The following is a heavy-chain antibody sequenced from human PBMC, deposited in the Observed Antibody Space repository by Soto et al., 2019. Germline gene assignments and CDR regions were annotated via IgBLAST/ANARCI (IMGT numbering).Heavy chain of an antibody. Sequence: QVQLVQSGAEVRKPGASVKVSCEASGYTFTSYDIYWVRQATGQGLEWMGWMNPNTGNSAYAHKLQGRVTMTSDTSISTAHMELSSLRSEDTAVYYCARRAETNGWNGFGADKYYFDFWGQATLVTVSS. V-gene: IGHV1-8*01. CDR1: GYTFTSYD. CDR2: MNPNTGNS. D-gene: IGHD1-1*01. J-gene: IGHJ4*02. CDR3: ARRAETNGWNGFGADKYYFDF.